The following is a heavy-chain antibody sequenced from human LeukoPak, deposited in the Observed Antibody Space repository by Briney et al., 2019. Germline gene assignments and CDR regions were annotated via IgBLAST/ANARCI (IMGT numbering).Heavy chain of an antibody. J-gene: IGHJ5*02. CDR1: GGSISSGGYF. V-gene: IGHV4-31*03. CDR3: AGVRYYGSGEEIDP. CDR2: IYHGGNT. Sequence: SETLSLTCTVSGGSISSGGYFWSWIRQNPGKGLEWIGYIYHGGNTYYNPSLKSRVTISVDTSKNPFSLTLSSVTAADTAMYSCAGVRYYGSGEEIDPWGQGTLVTVSS. D-gene: IGHD3-10*01.